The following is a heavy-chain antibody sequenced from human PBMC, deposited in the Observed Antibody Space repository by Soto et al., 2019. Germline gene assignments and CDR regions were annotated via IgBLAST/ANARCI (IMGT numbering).Heavy chain of an antibody. V-gene: IGHV4-59*01. CDR3: ARENRITIFGVVTNNWFDP. D-gene: IGHD3-3*01. Sequence: PSETLSLTCTVSGGSISSYYWSWIRQPPGKGLEWIGYTYYSGSTNYNPSLKSRVTISVDTSKNQFSLKLSSVTAADTAVYYCARENRITIFGVVTNNWFDPWGQGTLVTVSS. J-gene: IGHJ5*02. CDR1: GGSISSYY. CDR2: TYYSGST.